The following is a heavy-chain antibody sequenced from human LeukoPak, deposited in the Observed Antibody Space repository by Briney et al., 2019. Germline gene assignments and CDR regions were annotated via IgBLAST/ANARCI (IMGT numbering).Heavy chain of an antibody. D-gene: IGHD4-17*01. Sequence: GGSLRLSCAASGFTFSSYGMHWVRQAPGKGLEWVAVISYDGSNKYYADSVKGRFTISRDNSKNTLYLQMNSLRAEDTAVYYCAKDLYAYFDYWGQGTLVTVSS. J-gene: IGHJ4*02. CDR2: ISYDGSNK. CDR1: GFTFSSYG. CDR3: AKDLYAYFDY. V-gene: IGHV3-30*18.